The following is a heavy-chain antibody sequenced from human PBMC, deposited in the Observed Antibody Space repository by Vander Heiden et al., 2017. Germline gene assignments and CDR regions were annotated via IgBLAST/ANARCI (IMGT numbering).Heavy chain of an antibody. V-gene: IGHV4-39*01. D-gene: IGHD3-9*01. J-gene: IGHJ5*02. CDR3: ARRERYYDILTGYSTNWFDP. CDR1: GGSISISSYY. Sequence: QLQLQESGPGLVKPSETLSLTCTVSGGSISISSYYWGWIRQPPGKGLEWIGSIYYSGSTYYNPSLKSRVTISVDTSKNQFSLKLSSVTAADTAVYYCARRERYYDILTGYSTNWFDPWGQGTLVTVSS. CDR2: IYYSGST.